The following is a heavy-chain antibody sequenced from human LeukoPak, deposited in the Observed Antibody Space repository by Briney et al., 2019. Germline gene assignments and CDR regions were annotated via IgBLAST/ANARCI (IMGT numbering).Heavy chain of an antibody. CDR2: IYTSGST. J-gene: IGHJ4*02. D-gene: IGHD6-13*01. V-gene: IGHV4-61*02. CDR3: ARETRHWLAAAGTVGY. Sequence: PSETLSLTCTVSGGSISSGSYYWSWIRQPAGKGLEWIGRIYTSGSTNYNPSLKSRVTISVDTSKNQFSLKLSSVTAVDTAVYYCARETRHWLAAAGTVGYWGQGTLVTVSS. CDR1: GGSISSGSYY.